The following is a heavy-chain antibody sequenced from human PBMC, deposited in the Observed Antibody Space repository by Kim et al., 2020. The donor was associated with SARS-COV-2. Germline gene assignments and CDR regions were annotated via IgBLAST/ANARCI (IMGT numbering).Heavy chain of an antibody. CDR3: RTQLASRYYYGMDV. Sequence: AQKFQGRVTMTRNTSISTAYMELSSLRSEDTAVYYCRTQLASRYYYGMDVWGQGTTVTVSS. J-gene: IGHJ6*02. V-gene: IGHV1-8*01. D-gene: IGHD6-6*01.